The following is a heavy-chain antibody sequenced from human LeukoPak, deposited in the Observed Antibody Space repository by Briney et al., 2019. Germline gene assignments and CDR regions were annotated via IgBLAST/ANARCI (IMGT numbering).Heavy chain of an antibody. V-gene: IGHV3-30*18. CDR1: GFTFSSYG. CDR2: ISYDGSNK. J-gene: IGHJ4*02. D-gene: IGHD5-24*01. CDR3: AKMAQNFDY. Sequence: GRSLRLSCAASGFTFSSYGMHWVRQASGKGLEWVAVISYDGSNKYYADSVKGRLTISRDNSKNTLYLQMSSLRAEDTAVYYCAKMAQNFDYWGQGTLVTVSS.